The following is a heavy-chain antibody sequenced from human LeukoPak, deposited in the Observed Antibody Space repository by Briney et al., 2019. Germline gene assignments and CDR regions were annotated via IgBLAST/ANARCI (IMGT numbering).Heavy chain of an antibody. CDR3: ASVPQRGIEPTSYYYYYGMDV. CDR2: IYYSGST. Sequence: SETLSLTCTVSGGAISSSSYDWGWIRQPPGKGLEWIGSIYYSGSTYYNPSLKSRVTISVATSKNHFSLKLSSVTAADTAVYYCASVPQRGIEPTSYYYYYGMDVWGQGTTVTVSS. V-gene: IGHV4-39*02. J-gene: IGHJ6*02. CDR1: GGAISSSSYD. D-gene: IGHD6-13*01.